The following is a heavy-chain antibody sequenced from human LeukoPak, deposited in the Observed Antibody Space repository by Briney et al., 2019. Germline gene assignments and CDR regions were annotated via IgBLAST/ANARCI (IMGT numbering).Heavy chain of an antibody. CDR1: GDSIAGSSYY. V-gene: IGHV4-39*07. J-gene: IGHJ1*01. CDR3: ARGDDTGMVTSEFFNH. D-gene: IGHD5-18*01. Sequence: PSETLSLTCTVSGDSIAGSSYYWGWVRQPPGKGLEWIGTMFHSRSTYYNPSLKSRVTISGDTSENQFSLNLTAVTAADTAVYYCARGDDTGMVTSEFFNHWGQGTLVAVSS. CDR2: MFHSRST.